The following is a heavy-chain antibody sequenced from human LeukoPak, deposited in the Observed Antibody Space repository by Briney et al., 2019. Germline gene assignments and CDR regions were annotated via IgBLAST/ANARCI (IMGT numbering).Heavy chain of an antibody. CDR3: AGTYGSGSYPNY. Sequence: PGGSLRLSCAASGFTFSNYDMNWVRQAPGKGLEWVSSISSSSSYIYYADSVKGRFAISRDSAKDSLYLQMYSLRAEDTAVYYCAGTYGSGSYPNYWGQGTLVTVSS. D-gene: IGHD3-10*01. V-gene: IGHV3-21*01. CDR1: GFTFSNYD. J-gene: IGHJ4*02. CDR2: ISSSSSYI.